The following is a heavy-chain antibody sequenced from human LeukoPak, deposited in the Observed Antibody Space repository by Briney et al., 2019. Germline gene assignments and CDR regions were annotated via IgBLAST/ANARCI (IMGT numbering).Heavy chain of an antibody. V-gene: IGHV4-59*12. CDR1: GGSISSYY. Sequence: SETLSLTCTVSGGSISSYYWSWIRQPPGKGLEWIGYIYYSGSTNYNPSLKSRVTISVDTSKNQFSLKLSSVTAADTAVYYCARCVRGVIILYYFDYWGQGTLVTVSS. CDR3: ARCVRGVIILYYFDY. D-gene: IGHD3-10*01. CDR2: IYYSGST. J-gene: IGHJ4*02.